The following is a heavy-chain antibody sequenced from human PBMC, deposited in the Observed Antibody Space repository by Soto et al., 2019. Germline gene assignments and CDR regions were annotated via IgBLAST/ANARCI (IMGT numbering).Heavy chain of an antibody. J-gene: IGHJ4*02. V-gene: IGHV1-69*01. Sequence: QVQMVQSGAEVKEPGSSVKVSCKASGDIFTTYAINWVRQAPGQGLVWMGGIKPAIGSANYAPTFQGRLTITADDLTATAYMDLTSLTSEDTAVYYCARGLLVGHETVYYWGQGTLVTVSS. CDR3: ARGLLVGHETVYY. CDR1: GDIFTTYA. D-gene: IGHD1-26*01. CDR2: IKPAIGSA.